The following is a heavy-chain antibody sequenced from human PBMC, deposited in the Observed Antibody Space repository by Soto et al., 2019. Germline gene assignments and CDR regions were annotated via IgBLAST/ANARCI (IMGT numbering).Heavy chain of an antibody. D-gene: IGHD1-1*01. CDR3: VRQGIGYLHGLVDV. J-gene: IGHJ6*02. CDR2: VYDTGDT. CDR1: SGPSSSHN. V-gene: IGHV4-59*08. Sequence: QVQLQQSGPGLVKPSETLSLTCTVSSGPSSSHNWGWIRQPPGRGLEWIGYVYDTGDTSYNPSLRSRVTISADTTTNHIYLTLTSVTAADTAVYYCVRQGIGYLHGLVDVWGQGTTVSVSS.